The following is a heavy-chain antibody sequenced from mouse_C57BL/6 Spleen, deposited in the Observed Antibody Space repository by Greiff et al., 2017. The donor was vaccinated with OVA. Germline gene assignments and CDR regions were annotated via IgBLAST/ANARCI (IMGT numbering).Heavy chain of an antibody. V-gene: IGHV3-6*01. CDR1: GYSITSGYY. CDR3: ARGGLVY. Sequence: EVKLMESGPGLVKPSQSLSLTCSVTGYSITSGYYWNWIRQFPGNKLEWMGYISYDGSNNYNPSLKNRISITRDTSKNQFFLKLNSVTTEDTATYYCARGGLVYWGQGTTLTVSS. D-gene: IGHD2-2*01. CDR2: ISYDGSN. J-gene: IGHJ2*01.